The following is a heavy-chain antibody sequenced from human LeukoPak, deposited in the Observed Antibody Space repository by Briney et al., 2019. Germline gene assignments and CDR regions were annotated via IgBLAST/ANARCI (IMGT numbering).Heavy chain of an antibody. CDR3: ARARRYSPIDY. CDR2: TNHSGST. V-gene: IGHV4-34*01. CDR1: GGSFSGYY. D-gene: IGHD4-11*01. Sequence: PSETLSLTCAVYGGSFSGYYWSWIRQPPGKGLEWIGETNHSGSTNYNPSLKSRVTISVDTSKNQFSLKLSSVTAADTAVYYCARARRYSPIDYWGQGTLVTVSS. J-gene: IGHJ4*02.